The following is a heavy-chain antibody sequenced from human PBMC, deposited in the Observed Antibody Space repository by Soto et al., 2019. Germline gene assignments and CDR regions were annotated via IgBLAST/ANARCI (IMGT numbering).Heavy chain of an antibody. Sequence: ASVKVSCKASGGTFSSYAISWVRQAPGQGLEWMGGLIPIFGTANYAQEFQGRVTITADKSKSTAYMELSSLRSDDAAVYYWARDDGYSSKWGQGTLVTVSS. V-gene: IGHV1-69*06. D-gene: IGHD6-13*01. CDR1: GGTFSSYA. J-gene: IGHJ4*02. CDR3: ARDDGYSSK. CDR2: LIPIFGTA.